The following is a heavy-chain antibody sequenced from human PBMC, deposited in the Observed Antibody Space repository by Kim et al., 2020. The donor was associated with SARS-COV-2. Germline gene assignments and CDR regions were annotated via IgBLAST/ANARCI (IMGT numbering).Heavy chain of an antibody. D-gene: IGHD6-19*01. V-gene: IGHV3-21*01. CDR1: GFTFSSYS. J-gene: IGHJ6*02. CDR3: VREVDEGPYSSGWYSFNTDYYYYYGMDV. CDR2: ISSSSSYI. Sequence: GGSLRLSCAASGFTFSSYSMNWVRQAPGKGLEWVSSISSSSSYIYYADSVKGRFTISRDNAKNSLYLQMNSLRAEDTAVYYCVREVDEGPYSSGWYSFNTDYYYYYGMDVWGQGTTVTVSS.